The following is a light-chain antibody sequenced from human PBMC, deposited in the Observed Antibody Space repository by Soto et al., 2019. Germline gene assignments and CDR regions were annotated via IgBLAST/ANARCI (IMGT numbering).Light chain of an antibody. V-gene: IGKV3-15*01. CDR1: QSVSSN. CDR2: GAS. CDR3: QHYNNLPLT. Sequence: EIVMTQSPATLSVSPGERATLSCRASQSVSSNLAWYQQKPGQAPRLLIYGASTRATGIPARFSGSGSGTEFTLTIGSLQSEDFVVYYCQHYNNLPLTFGGGTKVEIK. J-gene: IGKJ4*01.